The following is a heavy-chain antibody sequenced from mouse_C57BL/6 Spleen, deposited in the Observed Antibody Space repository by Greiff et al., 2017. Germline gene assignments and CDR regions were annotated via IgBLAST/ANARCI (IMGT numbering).Heavy chain of an antibody. Sequence: VKLLESGPELVKPGASVKISCKASGYAFSSSWMNWVKQRPGKGLEWIGRIYPGDGDTNYNGKFKGKATLTADKSSSTAYMQLSSLTAEDSAVYFCARVYYGNYVYAMDYWGQGTSVTVSS. CDR2: IYPGDGDT. J-gene: IGHJ4*01. V-gene: IGHV1-82*01. CDR3: ARVYYGNYVYAMDY. CDR1: GYAFSSSW. D-gene: IGHD2-1*01.